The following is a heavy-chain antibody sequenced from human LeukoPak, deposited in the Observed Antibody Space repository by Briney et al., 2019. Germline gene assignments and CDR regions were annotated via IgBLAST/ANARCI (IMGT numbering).Heavy chain of an antibody. Sequence: ASVKVSCMASGYTFTNYYIHWVRQAPGQGLEWMGIINPSGGTTRYAQKLQGRVIMTRDTSTSTVYMELISLRSDDTAVYYCARDRQPVPGLEYAMDVWGQGTTVTVSS. D-gene: IGHD6-13*01. CDR2: INPSGGTT. CDR1: GYTFTNYY. J-gene: IGHJ6*02. CDR3: ARDRQPVPGLEYAMDV. V-gene: IGHV1-46*04.